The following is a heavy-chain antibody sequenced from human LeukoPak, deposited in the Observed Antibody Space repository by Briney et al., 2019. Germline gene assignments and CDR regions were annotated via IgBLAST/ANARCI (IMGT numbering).Heavy chain of an antibody. CDR3: ARDPIGVYSSSSDLGAFDI. J-gene: IGHJ3*02. Sequence: GGSLRLSCAASGFTFDDYAMHWVRQAPGKGLEWVSGISWNSGSIGYADSVKGRFTISRDNAKNSLYLQMGSLRAEDMAVYYCARDPIGVYSSSSDLGAFDIWGQGTMVTVSS. D-gene: IGHD6-6*01. CDR1: GFTFDDYA. CDR2: ISWNSGSI. V-gene: IGHV3-9*03.